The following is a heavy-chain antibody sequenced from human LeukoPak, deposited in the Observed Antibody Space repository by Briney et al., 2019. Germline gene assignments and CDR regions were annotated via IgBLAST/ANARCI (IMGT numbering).Heavy chain of an antibody. CDR2: ISDSDGRT. CDR3: AKSGNPETVDY. V-gene: IGHV3-23*01. J-gene: IGHJ4*02. Sequence: PGGSLRLTCAASGFTLSSYAMSWVRQTPGKGLECVSTISDSDGRTYYADSVEGRFTISRDNSTNTLYLQMNSLRAGDTAIYYCAKSGNPETVDYWGQGTLVTVSS. D-gene: IGHD1-14*01. CDR1: GFTLSSYA.